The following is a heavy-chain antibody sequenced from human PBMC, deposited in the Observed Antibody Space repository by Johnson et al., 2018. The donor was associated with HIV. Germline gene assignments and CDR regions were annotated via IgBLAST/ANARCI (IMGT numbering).Heavy chain of an antibody. Sequence: VQLVESGGGLVQPGGSLRLSCAASGFTFSSYDMHWVRQTTGKGLEWVSAIGSAGDTYYPDSVKGRFTISRDNSKNTLYLQMNSLRAEDTAVYYCAKDWDVVVTADDAFDIWGQGTMVTVSS. V-gene: IGHV3-13*01. CDR2: IGSAGDT. CDR3: AKDWDVVVTADDAFDI. J-gene: IGHJ3*02. CDR1: GFTFSSYD. D-gene: IGHD2-21*02.